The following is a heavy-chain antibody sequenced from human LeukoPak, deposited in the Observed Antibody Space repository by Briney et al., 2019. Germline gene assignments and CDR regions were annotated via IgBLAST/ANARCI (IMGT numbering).Heavy chain of an antibody. Sequence: GASVKVSCKASGYTFTSYYMHWVRQAPGQGLEWMGIINPSGGSTSYAQKFQGRVTMTRDTSTSTLYMELSSLRPEDTAVYYCARDGWPEMGTILREVVSDYWGQGTLVTVSS. CDR1: GYTFTSYY. J-gene: IGHJ4*02. CDR2: INPSGGST. V-gene: IGHV1-46*01. D-gene: IGHD5-24*01. CDR3: ARDGWPEMGTILREVVSDY.